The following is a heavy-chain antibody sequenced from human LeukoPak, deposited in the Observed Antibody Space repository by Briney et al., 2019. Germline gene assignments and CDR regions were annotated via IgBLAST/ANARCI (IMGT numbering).Heavy chain of an antibody. CDR2: IIPIFGTA. CDR1: GGTVTIYA. D-gene: IGHD3-16*01. Sequence: SSVKLSFKSSGGTVTIYAISWVRQAPGQGPEWMGGIIPIFGTANYAQKFPGRVTLTADESTSTAYLVLSSLRSEDTAEYDCASYGIGGSSGRGSHHWGQGTLVTVSS. J-gene: IGHJ5*02. V-gene: IGHV1-69*13. CDR3: ASYGIGGSSGRGSHH.